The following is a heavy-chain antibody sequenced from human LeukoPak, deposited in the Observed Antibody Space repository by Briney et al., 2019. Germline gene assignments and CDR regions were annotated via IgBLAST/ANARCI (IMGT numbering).Heavy chain of an antibody. Sequence: GGSLRLSCAASGFTFSSYGMHWVRQAPGKGLEWVAFIRYDGSNKYYADSVKGRFTISRDNSKNTLYLQMNSLRAEDTAVYYCAKDEYSSSSSFDYWGQGTLVTVSS. D-gene: IGHD6-6*01. V-gene: IGHV3-30*02. CDR1: GFTFSSYG. CDR2: IRYDGSNK. J-gene: IGHJ4*02. CDR3: AKDEYSSSSSFDY.